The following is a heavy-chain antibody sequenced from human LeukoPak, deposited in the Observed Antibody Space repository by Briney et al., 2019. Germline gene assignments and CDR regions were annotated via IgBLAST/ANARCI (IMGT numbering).Heavy chain of an antibody. CDR2: LYSGSDT. Sequence: QPGGSLRLSCAASGFTVGSKYMNWVRQAPGKGLEWVSILYSGSDTYYSDSVKGRFTISRDDSKNTLSLQMNSLRTEDTAVYYCARVVTLFHWYFDLWGRGTLVTVSS. J-gene: IGHJ2*01. V-gene: IGHV3-53*01. CDR1: GFTVGSKY. CDR3: ARVVTLFHWYFDL. D-gene: IGHD2-21*02.